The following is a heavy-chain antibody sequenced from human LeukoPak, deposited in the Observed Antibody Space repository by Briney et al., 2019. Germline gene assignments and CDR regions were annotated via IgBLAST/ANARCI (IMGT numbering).Heavy chain of an antibody. J-gene: IGHJ5*02. CDR3: ARDLRITIFEVAARGSDWFDP. CDR2: ISAYNGNT. CDR1: GYTFTSYG. V-gene: IGHV1-18*01. Sequence: VASVKVSCKASGYTFTSYGISWVRQAPGQGLEWMGWISAYNGNTNYAQKLQGRVTMTTDTSTSTAYMELRSLRSDDTAVYYCARDLRITIFEVAARGSDWFDPWGQGTLVTVSS. D-gene: IGHD3-3*01.